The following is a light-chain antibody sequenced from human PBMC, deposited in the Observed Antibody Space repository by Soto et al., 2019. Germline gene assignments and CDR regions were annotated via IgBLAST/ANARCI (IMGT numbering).Light chain of an antibody. CDR3: QQYGSSPTT. CDR1: QSVSSSY. J-gene: IGKJ5*01. CDR2: GES. Sequence: EIVLTQSPGTLSLSPGERATLSCRASQSVSSSYLAWYQQKPGQAPRLLIYGESSRATGIPDRFSGSGSGTDFTLTMSRLEPEDFAVYYCQQYGSSPTTFGQGTRLEIK. V-gene: IGKV3-20*01.